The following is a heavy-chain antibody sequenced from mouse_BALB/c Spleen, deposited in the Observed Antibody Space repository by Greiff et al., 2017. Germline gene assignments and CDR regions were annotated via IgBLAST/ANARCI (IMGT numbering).Heavy chain of an antibody. V-gene: IGHV5-9-3*01. CDR3: AREIYYDYEGGYAMDY. CDR2: ISSGGSYT. Sequence: EVKLVESGGGLVKPGGSLKLSCAASGFTFSSYAMSWVRQTPEKRLEWVATISSGGSYTYYPDSVKGRFTISRDNAKNTLYLQMSSLRSEDTAMYYCAREIYYDYEGGYAMDYWGQGTSVTVSS. CDR1: GFTFSSYA. D-gene: IGHD2-4*01. J-gene: IGHJ4*01.